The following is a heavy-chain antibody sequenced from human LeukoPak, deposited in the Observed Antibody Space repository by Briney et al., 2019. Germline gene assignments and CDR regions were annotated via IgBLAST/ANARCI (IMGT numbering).Heavy chain of an antibody. CDR1: GGSFSGYY. CDR3: APRGYSYGYKQKHDY. V-gene: IGHV4-34*01. J-gene: IGHJ4*02. Sequence: SETLSLTCAVYGGSFSGYYWSWIRQPPGKGLEWIGEINHSGSTNYNPSLKSRVTISVDTSKNQFSLKLSSVTAADTAVYYCAPRGYSYGYKQKHDYGGQEPLVTVSS. D-gene: IGHD5-18*01. CDR2: INHSGST.